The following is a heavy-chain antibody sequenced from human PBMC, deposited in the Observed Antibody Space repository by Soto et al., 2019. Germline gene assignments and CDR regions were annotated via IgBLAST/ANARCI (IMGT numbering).Heavy chain of an antibody. CDR1: GFTSSSYA. V-gene: IGHV3-30-3*01. CDR3: ARSFWLVGTADMDV. CDR2: ISYDGSNK. J-gene: IGHJ6*02. Sequence: GGSLILSCAASGFTSSSYAMHRVRQAPGKGLEWVAVISYDGSNKYYADSVKGRFTISRDNSKNTLYLQMNSLRAEDTAVYYCARSFWLVGTADMDVWGQGSTVTVSS. D-gene: IGHD6-19*01.